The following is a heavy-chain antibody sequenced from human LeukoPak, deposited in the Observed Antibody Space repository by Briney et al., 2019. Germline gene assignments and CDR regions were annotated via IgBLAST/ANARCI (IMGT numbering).Heavy chain of an antibody. CDR3: VRGGPSTWS. CDR1: GFTFSDYW. J-gene: IGHJ5*02. D-gene: IGHD2-15*01. V-gene: IGHV3-7*01. CDR2: IKQDGSEG. Sequence: GGSLRLSCAASGFTFSDYWMTWVRQAPGKGLEWVANIKQDGSEGYYVDSVKGRFTVSRDNAKSSLYLQLNSLRAEDTAVYYCVRGGPSTWSWGQGTLVTVSS.